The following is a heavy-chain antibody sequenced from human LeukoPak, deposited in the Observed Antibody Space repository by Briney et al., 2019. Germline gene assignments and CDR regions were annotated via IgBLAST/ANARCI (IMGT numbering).Heavy chain of an antibody. CDR3: AKDILGSAVLRYFDWLLGRHAFDI. D-gene: IGHD3-9*01. V-gene: IGHV3-9*01. Sequence: GRSLRLSCAASGFTFDDYAMHWVRQAPGKGLEWVSGISWNSGSIGYADSVKGRFTISRDNAKNSLYLQMNSLRAEDTALYYCAKDILGSAVLRYFDWLLGRHAFDIWGQGTMVTVSS. CDR2: ISWNSGSI. J-gene: IGHJ3*02. CDR1: GFTFDDYA.